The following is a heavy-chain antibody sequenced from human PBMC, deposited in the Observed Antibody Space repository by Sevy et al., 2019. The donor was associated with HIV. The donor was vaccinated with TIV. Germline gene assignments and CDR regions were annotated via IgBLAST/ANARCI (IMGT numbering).Heavy chain of an antibody. CDR2: INWNGGST. D-gene: IGHD3-3*01. V-gene: IGHV3-20*04. CDR3: VRDPPSYYDYRTGYHDY. J-gene: IGHJ4*01. Sequence: GGSLRLSCAASGFTFEDYGMSWVRQVPGKGPEWVSGINWNGGSTSYADSVKGRFTISRDNAKNSLYLQVKGLRAEDTALYYFVRDPPSYYDYRTGYHDYWGQGTRVTVSS. CDR1: GFTFEDYG.